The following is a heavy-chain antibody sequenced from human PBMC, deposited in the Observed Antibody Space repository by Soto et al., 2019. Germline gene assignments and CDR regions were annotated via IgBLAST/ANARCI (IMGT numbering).Heavy chain of an antibody. J-gene: IGHJ4*02. V-gene: IGHV3-53*02. CDR1: GFTVSRNY. CDR2: IYKDGRI. CDR3: VRAPPEEGFDH. Sequence: EVQLVETGGGLIQPGGSLRLSCAASGFTVSRNYMSWVRQAPGKGLEWVSAIYKDGRIYYADSVKGRFTISRDNSKNTLFLQMNTLRAEDTAVYYCVRAPPEEGFDHWGQGTQVTVSS.